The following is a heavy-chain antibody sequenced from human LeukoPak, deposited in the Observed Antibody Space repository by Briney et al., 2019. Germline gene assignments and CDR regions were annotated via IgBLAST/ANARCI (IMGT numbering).Heavy chain of an antibody. CDR2: ISWNSGSI. V-gene: IGHV3-9*01. J-gene: IGHJ4*02. D-gene: IGHD6-19*01. Sequence: GRSLRLSCAGSGFIFNNYAMHWVRQPPGKGLEWVSGISWNSGSIDYADSVKGRFTISRDNAKNSLYLQMSSLRVEDTAFYYCAKDNRRHYTSGPNPDSLHWGQGALVTVSS. CDR3: AKDNRRHYTSGPNPDSLH. CDR1: GFIFNNYA.